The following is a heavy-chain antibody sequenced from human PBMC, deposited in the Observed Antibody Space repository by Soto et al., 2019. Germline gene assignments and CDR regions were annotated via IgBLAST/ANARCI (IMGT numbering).Heavy chain of an antibody. J-gene: IGHJ6*02. Sequence: ASVKVSCKVSGYTLTELSMHWVRQAPGKGLEWMGGFDPEDGETIYAQKFQGRVTMTEDTSTDTAYMELSSLRSEDTAVYYCATASITMVRGVIGGPNYYYGMDVWGQGTTVTVSS. D-gene: IGHD3-10*01. CDR1: GYTLTELS. V-gene: IGHV1-24*01. CDR2: FDPEDGET. CDR3: ATASITMVRGVIGGPNYYYGMDV.